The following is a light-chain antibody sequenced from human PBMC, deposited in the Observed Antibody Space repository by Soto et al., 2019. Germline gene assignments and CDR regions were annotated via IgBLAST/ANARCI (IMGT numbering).Light chain of an antibody. CDR2: DVS. V-gene: IGLV2-14*01. CDR3: SPYTGSSTR. Sequence: QSVLTQPASVSGSPGQSITISCTGTSSDVGGYNYVSWYQQHPGEAPKLMIYDVSYRPSGISNRFSGSKSGNTASLTISGLQAEDEADYYCSPYTGSSTRFGGGTKLTVL. CDR1: SSDVGGYNY. J-gene: IGLJ2*01.